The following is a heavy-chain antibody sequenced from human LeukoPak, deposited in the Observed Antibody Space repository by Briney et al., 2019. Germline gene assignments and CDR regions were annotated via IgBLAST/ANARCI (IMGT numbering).Heavy chain of an antibody. J-gene: IGHJ4*02. CDR2: ISGSGGTT. CDR1: GFTFSDYD. D-gene: IGHD3-22*01. V-gene: IGHV3-23*01. CDR3: AKREYDSSAYPMYPIDY. Sequence: PGGSLRLSCAASGFTFSDYDMNWVRQAPGKGLEWVSVISGSGGTTYYADSVEGRFVMSRDNSKNTLYLQMNSLRTDDSAVYYCAKREYDSSAYPMYPIDYWGQGTLVTVSA.